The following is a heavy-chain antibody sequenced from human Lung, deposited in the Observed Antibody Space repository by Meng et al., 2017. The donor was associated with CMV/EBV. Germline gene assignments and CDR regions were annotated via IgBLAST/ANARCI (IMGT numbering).Heavy chain of an antibody. V-gene: IGHV3-74*01. CDR2: IDNDGRGP. J-gene: IGHJ4*02. Sequence: GQVVEPGGGLVQPGGSLGLSLAVAGFTVRRHYLDWVRLAPGKGLEWVSRIDNDGRGPSYADSVKGRFTISRDDAKNTLYLQMNSLRIEDTAVYYCARGLEEYLGWEMGYWGQGTLVTVSS. CDR3: ARGLEEYLGWEMGY. D-gene: IGHD2/OR15-2a*01. CDR1: GFTVRRHY.